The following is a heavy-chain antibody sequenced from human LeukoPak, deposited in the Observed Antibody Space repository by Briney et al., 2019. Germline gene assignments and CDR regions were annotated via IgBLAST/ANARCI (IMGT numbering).Heavy chain of an antibody. D-gene: IGHD2-2*01. Sequence: GGSLRLSCAASGFTFTSYAMTWVRQAPGKGLEWVSGISGGGGTTYYADSVKGRFTISRDNSKNTLYLQMNSLRAEDTAFYYCAKDLGYCSSTTCYGFDYWGQGTLVTVSS. J-gene: IGHJ4*02. CDR3: AKDLGYCSSTTCYGFDY. V-gene: IGHV3-23*01. CDR1: GFTFTSYA. CDR2: ISGGGGTT.